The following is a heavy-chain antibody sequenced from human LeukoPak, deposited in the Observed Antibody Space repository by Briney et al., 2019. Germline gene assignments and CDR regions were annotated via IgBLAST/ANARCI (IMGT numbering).Heavy chain of an antibody. V-gene: IGHV3-48*03. Sequence: GGSLRLSCAASGFSFSSFEMNWVRQAPGKGLEWVSSISGSGGAVYYADSVKGRFTVSRDNAKNSLYLQMITLTAEDTAIYYCTRNGGGLDYWSQGTPVTVSS. CDR1: GFSFSSFE. D-gene: IGHD3-10*01. CDR2: ISGSGGAV. J-gene: IGHJ4*02. CDR3: TRNGGGLDY.